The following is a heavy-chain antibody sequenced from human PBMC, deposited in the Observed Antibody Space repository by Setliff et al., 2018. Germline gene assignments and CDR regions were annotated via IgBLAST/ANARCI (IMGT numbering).Heavy chain of an antibody. CDR3: ARDREAAADY. D-gene: IGHD6-13*01. Sequence: SVKVSCKSSGGTFTTYTISWVRQAPGQGLEWMGGLLPMFGIANYAQRFQGRVTITADKSTNTAYMELSSLRSEDTAVYYCARDREAAADYWGQGTLVTVSS. CDR2: LLPMFGIA. CDR1: GGTFTTYT. J-gene: IGHJ4*02. V-gene: IGHV1-69*10.